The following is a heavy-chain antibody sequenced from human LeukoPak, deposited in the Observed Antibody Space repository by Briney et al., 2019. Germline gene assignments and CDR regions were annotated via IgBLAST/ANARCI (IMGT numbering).Heavy chain of an antibody. CDR3: ARKSQYYDILTGYYAEGYFDY. J-gene: IGHJ4*02. Sequence: PSETLSLTCTVSGGSISSYYWSWIRQPPGKGLEWIGYIYYSGSTNYNPSLKSRATISVDTSKNQFSLKLSSVTAADTAVYYCARKSQYYDILTGYYAEGYFDYWGQGTLVTVSS. V-gene: IGHV4-59*08. CDR1: GGSISSYY. D-gene: IGHD3-9*01. CDR2: IYYSGST.